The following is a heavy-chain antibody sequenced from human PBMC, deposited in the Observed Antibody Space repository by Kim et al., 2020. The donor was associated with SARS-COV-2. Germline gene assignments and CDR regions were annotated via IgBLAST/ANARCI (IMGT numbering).Heavy chain of an antibody. Sequence: GGSLRLSCAASGFTFSSYAMSWVRQAPGKGLEWVSAISGSGGSTYYADSVKGRFTISRDNSKNTLYLQMNSLRAEDTAVYYCAKVGEGYYRSGIHDSESNWFDPWGQGTLVTVSS. V-gene: IGHV3-23*01. CDR3: AKVGEGYYRSGIHDSESNWFDP. CDR2: ISGSGGST. J-gene: IGHJ5*02. D-gene: IGHD3-10*01. CDR1: GFTFSSYA.